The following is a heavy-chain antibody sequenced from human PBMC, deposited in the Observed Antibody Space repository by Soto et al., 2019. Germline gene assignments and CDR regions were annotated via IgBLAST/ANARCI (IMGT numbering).Heavy chain of an antibody. V-gene: IGHV1-18*04. CDR3: AGLTGYSSGWFDF. CDR2: ISTFNGNT. J-gene: IGHJ4*02. Sequence: QVQLVQSGAEVKKPGASVKVSCKASGYTFTNHGITWVRQAPGQGLEWMGWISTFNGNTNYAQKFQGRVTMTTDTSTNTAYMELRSLGSDDTDVYYCAGLTGYSSGWFDFWGQGTLVNVSS. CDR1: GYTFTNHG. D-gene: IGHD6-19*01.